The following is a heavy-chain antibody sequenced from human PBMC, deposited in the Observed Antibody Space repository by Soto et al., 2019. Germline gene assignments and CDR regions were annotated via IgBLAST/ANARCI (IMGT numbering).Heavy chain of an antibody. D-gene: IGHD3-3*01. J-gene: IGHJ4*02. Sequence: PGGSLRLSCAASGFTFSDYFLTWIRRAPGKGLEWVSYISSSSSDTNYADSVKGRFTISRDNAKNSLFLQMNNLRVDDTAVYYCARDYDFWSGYLSGHFDYWGQGTLVTVSS. V-gene: IGHV3-11*06. CDR3: ARDYDFWSGYLSGHFDY. CDR1: GFTFSDYF. CDR2: ISSSSSDT.